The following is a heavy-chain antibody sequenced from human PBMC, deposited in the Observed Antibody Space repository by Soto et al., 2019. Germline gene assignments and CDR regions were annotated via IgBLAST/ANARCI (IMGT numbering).Heavy chain of an antibody. CDR3: ARARFTAAGNAQYYYYGMDV. Sequence: ASVKVSCEASGGTFSSYAISWVRQAPGQGLEWMGGIIPIFGTANYAQKFQGRVTITADESTSTAYMELSSLRSEDTAVYYCARARFTAAGNAQYYYYGMDVWGQGTTVTVSS. J-gene: IGHJ6*02. CDR2: IIPIFGTA. CDR1: GGTFSSYA. D-gene: IGHD6-13*01. V-gene: IGHV1-69*13.